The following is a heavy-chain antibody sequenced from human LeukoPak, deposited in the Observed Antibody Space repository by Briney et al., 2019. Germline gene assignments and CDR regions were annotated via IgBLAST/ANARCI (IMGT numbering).Heavy chain of an antibody. Sequence: PGGSLRLSCAASGFTFSSYSMNWVRQAPGKGLEWASYIGSSSSTIYYADSVKGRFTISRDNAKNSLYLQMNSLRAEDTAVYYCAAMTTVVLFDYWGQGTLVTVSS. V-gene: IGHV3-48*01. CDR3: AAMTTVVLFDY. CDR2: IGSSSSTI. D-gene: IGHD4-23*01. J-gene: IGHJ4*02. CDR1: GFTFSSYS.